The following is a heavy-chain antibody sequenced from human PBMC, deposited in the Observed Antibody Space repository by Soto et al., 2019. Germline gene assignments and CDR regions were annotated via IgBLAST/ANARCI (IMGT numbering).Heavy chain of an antibody. CDR3: ARGGSPRRYCSSTSCYTQAYGMDV. CDR1: GYTFTGYY. Sequence: SVKVSCNASGYTFTGYYMHWVRQAPVQVLEWRGWINPNSGGTTYAQKFKGWVTMTRDTSISTAYMELSRLRSDDTAVYYCARGGSPRRYCSSTSCYTQAYGMDVWGQGNTVTVSS. CDR2: INPNSGGT. V-gene: IGHV1-2*04. D-gene: IGHD2-2*02. J-gene: IGHJ6*02.